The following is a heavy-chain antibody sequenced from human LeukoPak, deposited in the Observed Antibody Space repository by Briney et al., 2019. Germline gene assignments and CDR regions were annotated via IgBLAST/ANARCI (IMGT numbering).Heavy chain of an antibody. Sequence: PGGSLRLSCAASGFTFSSYAMIWVRQAPGKGLEWISAISGSGGSTYYADSVKGRFTISRDNSKNTLYLQMNSLRAEDTAVYYCARSITMIVVVNLYYFDYWGQGTLVTVSS. V-gene: IGHV3-23*01. CDR3: ARSITMIVVVNLYYFDY. J-gene: IGHJ4*02. CDR2: ISGSGGST. CDR1: GFTFSSYA. D-gene: IGHD3-22*01.